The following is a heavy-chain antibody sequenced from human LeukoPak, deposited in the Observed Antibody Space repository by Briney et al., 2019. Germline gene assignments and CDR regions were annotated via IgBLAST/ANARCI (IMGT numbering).Heavy chain of an antibody. J-gene: IGHJ3*02. Sequence: PGGSLRLSCAASGFTFNTYTLTWVRQAPGKGLEWVSSITSSSNIYYADSVKGRFTVSRDNAKTSLFLQMDSLRAEDTAVYYCARDRGGFNTDSFDIWGQGTMVTVSS. CDR3: ARDRGGFNTDSFDI. D-gene: IGHD1-26*01. CDR2: ITSSSNI. V-gene: IGHV3-21*01. CDR1: GFTFNTYT.